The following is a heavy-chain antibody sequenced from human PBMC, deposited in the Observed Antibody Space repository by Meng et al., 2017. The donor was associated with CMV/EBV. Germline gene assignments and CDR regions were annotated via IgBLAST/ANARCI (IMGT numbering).Heavy chain of an antibody. V-gene: IGHV3-30*02. CDR1: GLTFSSYG. D-gene: IGHD2-2*01. Sequence: GESLKISCAASGLTFSSYGMHWVRQAPGKGLEWVAFIRYDGSNKYYADSVKGRFTISRDNSKNTLYLQMNSLRAEDTAVYYCAKDLYNVIVVVPAARFDYYYGMDVWGQGTTVTVSS. CDR2: IRYDGSNK. CDR3: AKDLYNVIVVVPAARFDYYYGMDV. J-gene: IGHJ6*02.